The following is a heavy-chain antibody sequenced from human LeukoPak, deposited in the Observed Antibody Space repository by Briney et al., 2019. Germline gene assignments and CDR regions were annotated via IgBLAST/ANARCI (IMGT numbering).Heavy chain of an antibody. Sequence: GGSLRLSCAASGFTFSDYYMSWIRQAPGKGLEWVSYISSSSSYTNYADSVKGRFTISRDNAKNSLYLQMNSLRAEDTAVYYSARDYDILTGYHDYGMDVWGKGTTVTVSS. J-gene: IGHJ6*04. CDR2: ISSSSSYT. V-gene: IGHV3-11*06. CDR3: ARDYDILTGYHDYGMDV. CDR1: GFTFSDYY. D-gene: IGHD3-9*01.